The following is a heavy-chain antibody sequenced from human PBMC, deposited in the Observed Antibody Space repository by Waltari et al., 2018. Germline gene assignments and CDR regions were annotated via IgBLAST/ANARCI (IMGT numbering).Heavy chain of an antibody. Sequence: EVQLVESGGGLVKPGGSLRLSCAASGFTFSSYSMNWVRQAPGKGLEWVSSISSSSSYIYYADSVKGRFTISRDNAKNSLYLQMNSLRAEDTAVYYCARDRRDYYGSGSFPKSYYYYYGMDVWGQGTTVTVSS. CDR2: ISSSSSYI. D-gene: IGHD3-10*01. V-gene: IGHV3-21*01. CDR3: ARDRRDYYGSGSFPKSYYYYYGMDV. CDR1: GFTFSSYS. J-gene: IGHJ6*02.